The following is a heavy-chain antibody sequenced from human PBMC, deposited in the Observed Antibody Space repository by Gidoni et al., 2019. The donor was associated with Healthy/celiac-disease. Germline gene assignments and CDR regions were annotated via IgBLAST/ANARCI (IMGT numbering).Heavy chain of an antibody. CDR2: ISGSGGST. J-gene: IGHJ4*02. Sequence: EVQLLESGGGLVQPGGSLRLSCAASGFTFSSYAMSWVRQAPGKGLEWVSAISGSGGSTYYADSVKGRFTIARDNSKNTLYLQMNSLRAEDTAVYYCAKDGDPRITMIVVVIFWGYFDYWGQGTLVTVSS. V-gene: IGHV3-23*01. CDR3: AKDGDPRITMIVVVIFWGYFDY. CDR1: GFTFSSYA. D-gene: IGHD3-22*01.